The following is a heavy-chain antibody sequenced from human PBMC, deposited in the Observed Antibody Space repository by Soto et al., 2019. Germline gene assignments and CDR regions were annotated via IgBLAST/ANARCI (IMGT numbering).Heavy chain of an antibody. CDR1: GFSLTTSGVG. V-gene: IGHV2-5*02. Sequence: QITLNESGPTQVKPRQTLTLTCTFSGFSLTTSGVGVGWIRQSPGKAPEWLALIYWDDDKRYSPSLKSRLTITKDTSKNQVVLTTADLDPADTATYYCAHRVLCTVFGLVTTTAIYFDFWGQGTPVAVSS. D-gene: IGHD3-3*01. CDR2: IYWDDDK. CDR3: AHRVLCTVFGLVTTTAIYFDF. J-gene: IGHJ4*02.